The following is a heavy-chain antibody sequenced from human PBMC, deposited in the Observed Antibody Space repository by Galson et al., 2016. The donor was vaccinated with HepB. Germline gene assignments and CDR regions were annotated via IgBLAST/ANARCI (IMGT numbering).Heavy chain of an antibody. CDR1: GFSFSTYH. J-gene: IGHJ4*02. V-gene: IGHV3-48*02. Sequence: SLRLSCAASGFSFSTYHMNWVRQAPGKGLGWVSYISSRGSTIYYADSVKGRFTISRDNAKNSLYLQMNSLRDEDTAVYYCARGLDYGSDYWGPGTLVTVSS. D-gene: IGHD4-17*01. CDR3: ARGLDYGSDY. CDR2: ISSRGSTI.